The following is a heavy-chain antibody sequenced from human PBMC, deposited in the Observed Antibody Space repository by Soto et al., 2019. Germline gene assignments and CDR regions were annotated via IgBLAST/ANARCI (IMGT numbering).Heavy chain of an antibody. CDR2: IYYSGNT. CDR3: TRIPVDTCIIYWLVP. Sequence: QVQLQESGPGLVKPSETLSLTCTVSGGSVSSGDYYWSWIRQPPGKGLEWIGYIYYSGNTNYNPSLKSRVIISVDTSKNMFSLNLTSVTAADTAAYYCTRIPVDTCIIYWLVPLGQGTLVTVSS. J-gene: IGHJ5*02. CDR1: GGSVSSGDYY. V-gene: IGHV4-61*08. D-gene: IGHD5-18*01.